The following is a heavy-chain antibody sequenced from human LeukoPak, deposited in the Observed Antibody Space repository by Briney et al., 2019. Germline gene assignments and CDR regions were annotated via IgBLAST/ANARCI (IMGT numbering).Heavy chain of an antibody. V-gene: IGHV3-23*01. D-gene: IGHD6-13*01. Sequence: GGSLRLSCAASGFTFDDYAMHWVRQAPGKGLEWVSTITGSGVSTYYADSVKGRFTISRDNSKNTLYLQMSSLRAEDTAVYYCAKDPDGQYTYSWYFTDYWGQGTLVTVSS. CDR2: ITGSGVST. J-gene: IGHJ4*02. CDR1: GFTFDDYA. CDR3: AKDPDGQYTYSWYFTDY.